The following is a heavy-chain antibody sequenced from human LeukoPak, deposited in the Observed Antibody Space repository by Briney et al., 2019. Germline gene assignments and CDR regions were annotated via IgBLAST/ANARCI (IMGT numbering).Heavy chain of an antibody. Sequence: GRFLRLSCAASGFTFSNYGMHWVRQAPGKGLEWVAVIWYDGSNKYYADSVKGRFTISRDNSKNTLYLQMNSLRAEDTAVYYCAKDPYYDSTWGLFDYWGQGTLVTVSS. CDR1: GFTFSNYG. V-gene: IGHV3-33*06. D-gene: IGHD3-22*01. CDR2: IWYDGSNK. J-gene: IGHJ4*02. CDR3: AKDPYYDSTWGLFDY.